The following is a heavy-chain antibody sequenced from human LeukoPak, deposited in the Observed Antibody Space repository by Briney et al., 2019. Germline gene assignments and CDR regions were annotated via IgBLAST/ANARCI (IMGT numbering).Heavy chain of an antibody. CDR2: IIPIFGTA. J-gene: IGHJ4*02. D-gene: IGHD4-17*01. CDR3: ARERLGGDVN. CDR1: GYTFTDYY. Sequence: SVKVSCKVSGYTFTDYYMHWVRQAPGQGLEWMGGIIPIFGTANYAQKFQGRVTITTDESTSTAYMELSSLRSEDTAVYYCARERLGGDVNWGQGTLVTVSS. V-gene: IGHV1-69*05.